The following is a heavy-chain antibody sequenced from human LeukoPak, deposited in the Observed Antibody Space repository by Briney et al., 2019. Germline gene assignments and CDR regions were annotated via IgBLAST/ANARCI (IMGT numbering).Heavy chain of an antibody. Sequence: ASVKVSCKASGYIFSNYGINWVRQAPGQGLEWKEWISNYNGYPNYAQKVQGRVIMTTDRSTSTAYMELRSLRSDDTAVYYCARVLGAGGPSRYYYYYYMDVWGKGTTVTVSS. CDR3: ARVLGAGGPSRYYYYYYMDV. V-gene: IGHV1-18*01. CDR2: ISNYNGYP. CDR1: GYIFSNYG. J-gene: IGHJ6*03. D-gene: IGHD6-13*01.